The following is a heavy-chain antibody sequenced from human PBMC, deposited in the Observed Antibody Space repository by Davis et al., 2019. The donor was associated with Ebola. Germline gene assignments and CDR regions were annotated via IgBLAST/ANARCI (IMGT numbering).Heavy chain of an antibody. CDR3: AKDIRSLNYCSGGSCYGAFDY. V-gene: IGHV3-23*01. Sequence: GESLKISCAASGFTFSSYSMNWVRQAPGKGLEWVSAISGSGGSTYYTDSVKGRFTISRDNSKNTLYLQMNSLRAEDTAVYYCAKDIRSLNYCSGGSCYGAFDYWGQGTLVTVSS. J-gene: IGHJ4*02. CDR1: GFTFSSYS. CDR2: ISGSGGST. D-gene: IGHD2-15*01.